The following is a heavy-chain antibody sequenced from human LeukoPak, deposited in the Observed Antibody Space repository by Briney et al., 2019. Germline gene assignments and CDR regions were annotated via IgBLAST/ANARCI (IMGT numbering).Heavy chain of an antibody. CDR1: GGSISSSSYY. CDR3: ARQTGDSSGYYYKDHFDY. J-gene: IGHJ4*02. CDR2: IYYSGCT. V-gene: IGHV4-39*01. D-gene: IGHD3-22*01. Sequence: SSETLSLTCTVSGGSISSSSYYWGWLRQPPGKGLEWIVGIYYSGCTYYNPSLKSRVTISIDTSKNQFSLKLSSVTAADTAVYYCARQTGDSSGYYYKDHFDYWGQGTLVTVSS.